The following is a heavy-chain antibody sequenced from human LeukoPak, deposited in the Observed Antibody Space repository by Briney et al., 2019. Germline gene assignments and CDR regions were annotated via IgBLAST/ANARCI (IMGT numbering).Heavy chain of an antibody. J-gene: IGHJ6*03. Sequence: PSETLSLTCTVSGYSISSGYYWGWIRQPAGKGLEWIGRIYTSGSNNYNPSLKSRVTMSVDTSKNQFSLKLSSVTAADTAMYYCAREVADYGGYYYYHYMDVWGKGTTVTISS. CDR3: AREVADYGGYYYYHYMDV. V-gene: IGHV4-4*07. CDR2: IYTSGSN. CDR1: GYSISSGYY. D-gene: IGHD4-23*01.